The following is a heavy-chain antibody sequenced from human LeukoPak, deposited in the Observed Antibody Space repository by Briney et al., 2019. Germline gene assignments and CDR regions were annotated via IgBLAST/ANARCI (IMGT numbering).Heavy chain of an antibody. CDR2: INPDGSEH. V-gene: IGHV3-7*05. J-gene: IGHJ4*02. Sequence: GGSLRLSCAVSGFTFSSYWINWVRLAPGKGPEWVASINPDGSEHYYVDSVKGRFTISRDNAKDSLYLQMSSLRVEDTAVYFCVRGRPYWGQGTLVTVSS. CDR1: GFTFSSYW. CDR3: VRGRPY.